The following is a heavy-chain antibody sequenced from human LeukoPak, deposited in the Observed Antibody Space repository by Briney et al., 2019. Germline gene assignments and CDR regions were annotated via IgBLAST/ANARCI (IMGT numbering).Heavy chain of an antibody. CDR3: ARADYGDYEADY. D-gene: IGHD4-17*01. Sequence: GASVKVSCKASGGTLSSYAISWVRQAPGQGLEWMGWISAYNGNTNYAQKLQGRVTMTTDTSTSTAYMELRSLRSDDTAVYYCARADYGDYEADYWGQGTLVTVSS. CDR2: ISAYNGNT. CDR1: GGTLSSYA. V-gene: IGHV1-18*01. J-gene: IGHJ4*02.